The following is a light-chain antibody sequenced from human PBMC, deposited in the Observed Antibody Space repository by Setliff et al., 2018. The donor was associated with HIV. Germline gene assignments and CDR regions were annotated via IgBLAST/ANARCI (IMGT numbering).Light chain of an antibody. CDR1: SSDVGGYNY. CDR2: EVS. CDR3: SPYTSSSTLEGV. J-gene: IGLJ3*02. Sequence: QSALTQPASVSGSPGQSITISCTGTSSDVGGYNYVSWYQQHPGKAPKLMIYEVSNRPSGVSNRFSGSKSGNTASLTISGLQAEDEADYYCSPYTSSSTLEGVFGGGTQLTVL. V-gene: IGLV2-14*01.